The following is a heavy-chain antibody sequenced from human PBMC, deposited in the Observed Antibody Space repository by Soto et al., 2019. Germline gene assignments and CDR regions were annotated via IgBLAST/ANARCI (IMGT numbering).Heavy chain of an antibody. D-gene: IGHD3-22*01. CDR2: INAGNGNT. J-gene: IGHJ6*03. V-gene: IGHV1-3*01. CDR1: GYTFTNYA. CDR3: ARGPPLRIVTFYYFYYMDV. Sequence: GASVKVSCKASGYTFTNYAIHWVRQAPGESLERMGWINAGNGNTQYSQIFQDRVTITRDTFASTVYMELSSLRSEDMAIYYCARGPPLRIVTFYYFYYMDVWGTGTTVTVSS.